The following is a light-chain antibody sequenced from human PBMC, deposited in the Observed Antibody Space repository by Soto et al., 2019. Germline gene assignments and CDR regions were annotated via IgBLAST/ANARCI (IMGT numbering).Light chain of an antibody. CDR3: QQYSNWPRT. Sequence: EIALTQSPGTLSSSPGERATLSCRASQSVSSSYLAWYQQKPGQPPRLLIYGASSRATGIPARFSGSGSGTEFTLTISSLQSEDFAVYYCQQYSNWPRTFGQGTKVDIK. CDR1: QSVSSSY. CDR2: GAS. V-gene: IGKV3-20*01. J-gene: IGKJ1*01.